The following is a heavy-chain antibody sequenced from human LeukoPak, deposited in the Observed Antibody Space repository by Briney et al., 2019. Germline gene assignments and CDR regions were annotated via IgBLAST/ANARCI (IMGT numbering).Heavy chain of an antibody. J-gene: IGHJ4*02. CDR2: INHSGST. V-gene: IGHV4-34*01. CDR1: GGSFSGYY. Sequence: SETLSLTCAVYGGSFSGYYWSWIRQPPGKGPEWIGEINHSGSTNYNPSLKSRVTISVDASKNQFPLKLSSVTAADTAVYYCARGRGIRGYKTPVDYWGQGTLVTVSS. D-gene: IGHD5-18*01. CDR3: ARGRGIRGYKTPVDY.